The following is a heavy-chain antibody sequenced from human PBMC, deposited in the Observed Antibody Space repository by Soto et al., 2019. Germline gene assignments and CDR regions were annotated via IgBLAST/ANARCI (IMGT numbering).Heavy chain of an antibody. CDR2: TYYRSKWYN. Sequence: HSQTLSLTCAISGDSVSSNSAAWNWIRQSPSRGLEWLGRTYYRSKWYNDYAVSVKSRITINPDTSKNQFSLQLNSVTPEDTAVYYCARIAVAGTDYYYYGMDVWGQGTTVTVSS. V-gene: IGHV6-1*01. CDR3: ARIAVAGTDYYYYGMDV. D-gene: IGHD6-19*01. J-gene: IGHJ6*02. CDR1: GDSVSSNSAA.